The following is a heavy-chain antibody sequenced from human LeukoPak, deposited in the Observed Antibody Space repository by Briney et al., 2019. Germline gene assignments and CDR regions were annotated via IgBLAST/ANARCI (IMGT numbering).Heavy chain of an antibody. CDR2: INPNSGGT. V-gene: IGHV1-2*06. CDR3: LGRRARNDAFDI. CDR1: GYTFTGYS. J-gene: IGHJ3*02. Sequence: ASVKVSCKASGYTFTGYSMHWVRQAPGQGLEWMGRINPNSGGTNYAQKFQGRVTMTRDTSISTAYMELSRLRSHDTAVYYCLGRRARNDAFDIWGQGTMVTVSS. D-gene: IGHD5-24*01.